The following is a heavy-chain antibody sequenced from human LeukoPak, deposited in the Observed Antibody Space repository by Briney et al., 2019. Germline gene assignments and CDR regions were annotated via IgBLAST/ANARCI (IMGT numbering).Heavy chain of an antibody. V-gene: IGHV4-34*01. D-gene: IGHD5-18*01. J-gene: IGHJ4*02. CDR2: INHSGST. CDR3: ARGPRNLYTAMAPFDY. CDR1: GGSFSGYY. Sequence: KPSETLSLTCAVYGGSFSGYYWSWIRQPPGKGLEWIGEINHSGSTNYNPSLKSLVTISVDTSKNQFSLKLSSVPAADTAVYYCARGPRNLYTAMAPFDYWGQGTLVTVSS.